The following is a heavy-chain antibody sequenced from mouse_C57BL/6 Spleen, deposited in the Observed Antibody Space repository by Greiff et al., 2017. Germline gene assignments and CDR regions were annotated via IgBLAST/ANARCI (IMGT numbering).Heavy chain of an antibody. V-gene: IGHV3-6*01. CDR2: ISYDGSN. D-gene: IGHD2-2*01. J-gene: IGHJ4*01. CDR3: ARRRGYPYYTMNY. Sequence: EVKLMESGPGLVKPSQSLSLTCSVTGYSITSGYYWNWLRQFPGNKLEWMGYISYDGSNNYNPSLKNRISITRDPSKNQFFLKLNSVTTEDTATYYCARRRGYPYYTMNYRGQRTSGTVSS. CDR1: GYSITSGYY.